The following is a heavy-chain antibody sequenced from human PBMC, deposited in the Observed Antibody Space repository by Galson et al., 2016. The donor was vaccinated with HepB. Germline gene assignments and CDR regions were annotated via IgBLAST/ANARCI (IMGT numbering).Heavy chain of an antibody. CDR2: VNPSNGRT. CDR3: ARGGSTYYNYYYYYMDV. V-gene: IGHV1-46*01. Sequence: SVKVSCKASGYTFTSYYLHWVRQAPGQGLEWMGMVNPSNGRTKYAQKFQDRISMTRDTPTSRVHMELRTLGSDDAAMYYCARGGSTYYNYYYYYMDVWGKGTTVTVSS. J-gene: IGHJ6*03. D-gene: IGHD4-11*01. CDR1: GYTFTSYY.